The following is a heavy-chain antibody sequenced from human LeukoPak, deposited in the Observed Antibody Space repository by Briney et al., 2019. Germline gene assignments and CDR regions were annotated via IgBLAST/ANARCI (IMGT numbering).Heavy chain of an antibody. Sequence: GGSLRLSCAASGFTFSSYAMSWVRQAPGKGLEWVSAISGSGGSTYYADSVKGRFTISRDNSKNTPYLQMNSLRAEDTAVYYCAKQATTRRFIVVVPADPIDYWGQGTLVTVSS. CDR1: GFTFSSYA. CDR2: ISGSGGST. D-gene: IGHD2-2*01. CDR3: AKQATTRRFIVVVPADPIDY. J-gene: IGHJ4*02. V-gene: IGHV3-23*01.